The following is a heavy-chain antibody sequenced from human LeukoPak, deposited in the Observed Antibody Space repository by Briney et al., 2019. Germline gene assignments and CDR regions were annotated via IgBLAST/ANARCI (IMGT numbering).Heavy chain of an antibody. J-gene: IGHJ4*02. D-gene: IGHD5-18*01. V-gene: IGHV3-48*04. CDR1: GFTFSRYP. CDR2: INSESKSI. Sequence: GGSLRLSCTASGFTFSRYPMNWVRQAPGKGLEWVSYINSESKSIYYAGSVKGRFTISRDNAKNSLYLHMNSLRVEDTAVYYCARADTLWIQSSFDYWGQGTLVTVSS. CDR3: ARADTLWIQSSFDY.